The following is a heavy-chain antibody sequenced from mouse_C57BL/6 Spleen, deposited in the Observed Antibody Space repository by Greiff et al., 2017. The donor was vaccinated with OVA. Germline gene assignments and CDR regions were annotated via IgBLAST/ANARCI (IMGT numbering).Heavy chain of an antibody. V-gene: IGHV1-53*01. Sequence: VQLQQSGTELVKPGASVKLSCKASGYTFTSYWMHWVKQRPGQGLEWIGNINPSNGGTNYNEKFKSKATLTVDKSSSTAYMQLSSLTSEDSAVYYCARSPIITTVVATDWYFDVWGTGTTVTVSS. CDR3: ARSPIITTVVATDWYFDV. J-gene: IGHJ1*03. CDR1: GYTFTSYW. CDR2: INPSNGGT. D-gene: IGHD1-1*01.